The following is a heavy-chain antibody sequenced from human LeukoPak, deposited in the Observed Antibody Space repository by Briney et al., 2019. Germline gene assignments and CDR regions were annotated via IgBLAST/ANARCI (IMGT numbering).Heavy chain of an antibody. CDR1: GYSISSAYY. D-gene: IGHD3-22*01. CDR3: ARGRHYYCDSSGYYYFLDY. Sequence: SETLSLTCAVSGYSISSAYYWGWIRQPPGKGLEWIGTIYHSGTTYYNPSLKSRVTISVDTSKNQFSLKLSSVTAADTAVYYCARGRHYYCDSSGYYYFLDYWGQGTLVTVSS. CDR2: IYHSGTT. J-gene: IGHJ4*02. V-gene: IGHV4-38-2*01.